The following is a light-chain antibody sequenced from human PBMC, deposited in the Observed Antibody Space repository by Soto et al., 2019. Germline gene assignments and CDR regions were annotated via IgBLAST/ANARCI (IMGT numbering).Light chain of an antibody. CDR2: GAS. Sequence: DIQMTQSPSSLSASVGDRVTITCRASQSIGRFLNWYQQKPGKAPTLLIYGASSLQSGVPSRFSGSGSGTDFTLTISSLQPEDFATYYCQQSYSPPPITFGQGTRLEIK. V-gene: IGKV1-39*01. CDR1: QSIGRF. J-gene: IGKJ5*01. CDR3: QQSYSPPPIT.